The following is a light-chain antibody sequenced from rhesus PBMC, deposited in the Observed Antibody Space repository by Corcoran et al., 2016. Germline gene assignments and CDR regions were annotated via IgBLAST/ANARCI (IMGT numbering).Light chain of an antibody. CDR3: QHGYGTPYS. J-gene: IGKJ2*01. CDR1: ENVNNY. CDR2: KAS. V-gene: IGKV1-74*01. Sequence: DIQMTQSPSSLSASVGDRVTITCRARENVNNYLNWYQQKPGKAPKLLIYKASTLQSGAPSRFSGSGSGTDYTFTISSLQPEDVATYYCQHGYGTPYSFGQGTKVEIK.